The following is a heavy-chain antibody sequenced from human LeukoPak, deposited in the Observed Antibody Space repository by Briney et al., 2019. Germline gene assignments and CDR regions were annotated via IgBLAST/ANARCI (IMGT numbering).Heavy chain of an antibody. J-gene: IGHJ3*02. D-gene: IGHD2-2*01. CDR2: INPNSGGT. CDR1: GYTFTAYY. CDR3: AGGRHYCSRSSCYGGNLDDAFDI. V-gene: IGHV1-2*02. Sequence: GASVKVSCKASGYTFTAYYMHWVRRAPGQGLEWMGWINPNSGGTNYAQNFQGRVTMTRDTSISTAYMELSRLRSDDTAVYYCAGGRHYCSRSSCYGGNLDDAFDIWGQGTMVAVSS.